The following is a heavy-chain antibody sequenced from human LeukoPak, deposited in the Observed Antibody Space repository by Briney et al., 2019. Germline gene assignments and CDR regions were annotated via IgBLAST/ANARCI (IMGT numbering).Heavy chain of an antibody. CDR2: IYHSGST. CDR1: GYSISSGYY. CDR3: AREGYDYVWGSLDY. J-gene: IGHJ4*02. V-gene: IGHV4-38-2*02. Sequence: SETLSLTCTVSGYSISSGYYWGWIRQPPGKGLEWIGSIYHSGSTYYNPSLKSRVTISVDTSKNQFSLKLSSVTAADTAVYYCAREGYDYVWGSLDYWGQGTLVTVSS. D-gene: IGHD3-16*01.